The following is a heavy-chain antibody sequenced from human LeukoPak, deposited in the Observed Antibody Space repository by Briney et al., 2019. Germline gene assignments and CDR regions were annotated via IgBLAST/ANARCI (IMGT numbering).Heavy chain of an antibody. CDR2: IYTSGST. CDR1: GGSISSYY. Sequence: PSETLSLTCTVSGGSISSYYWSWIRQPAGKGLEWIGRIYTSGSTNYNPSLKSRVTMSVDTSKNQFSLKLSSVTAADTAVYYCARTLLRFFRLYYYYGMDVWGQGTTVTVSS. D-gene: IGHD3-3*01. CDR3: ARTLLRFFRLYYYYGMDV. V-gene: IGHV4-4*07. J-gene: IGHJ6*02.